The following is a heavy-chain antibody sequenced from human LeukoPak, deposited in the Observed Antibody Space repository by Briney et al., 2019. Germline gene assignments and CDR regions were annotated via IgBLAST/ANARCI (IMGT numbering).Heavy chain of an antibody. D-gene: IGHD6-19*01. J-gene: IGHJ4*02. V-gene: IGHV3-30*02. Sequence: GGSLGLSCGASGFTLTDYNMHWVRQAPGKGLEYVAFIRFDGTTEYYTDSVKSRFTMSRDKSKNTLYLQMNSLRGEDTAVYYCARGAAVALELWGQGTLVTVSS. CDR2: IRFDGTTE. CDR1: GFTLTDYN. CDR3: ARGAAVALEL.